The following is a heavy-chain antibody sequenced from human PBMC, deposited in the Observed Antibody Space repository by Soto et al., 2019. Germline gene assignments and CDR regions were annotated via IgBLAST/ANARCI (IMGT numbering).Heavy chain of an antibody. Sequence: LRLSCAASGFTLSSYGMHWVRQAPGKGLEWVAVISYDGSNKYYADSVKGRFTISRDNSKNTLYLQMNSLRAEDTAVYYCAKDGPGPRLLDVWGKGTXVTVSS. CDR2: ISYDGSNK. CDR3: AKDGPGPRLLDV. CDR1: GFTLSSYG. V-gene: IGHV3-30*18. J-gene: IGHJ6*04. D-gene: IGHD4-17*01.